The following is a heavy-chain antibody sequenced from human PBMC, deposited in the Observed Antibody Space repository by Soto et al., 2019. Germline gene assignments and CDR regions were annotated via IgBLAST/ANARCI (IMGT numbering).Heavy chain of an antibody. J-gene: IGHJ6*02. V-gene: IGHV5-51*01. Sequence: GESLKSSCNTSGYIFTSHWIAWVRQMPGKGLEWMGIIYPSDSDIRYRPSFQGQVTISVDKSISTAYLQWSSLKASDTATYYCARQDYSNYRGGMDVWGQGTTVTVS. CDR2: IYPSDSDI. D-gene: IGHD2-2*01. CDR1: GYIFTSHW. CDR3: ARQDYSNYRGGMDV.